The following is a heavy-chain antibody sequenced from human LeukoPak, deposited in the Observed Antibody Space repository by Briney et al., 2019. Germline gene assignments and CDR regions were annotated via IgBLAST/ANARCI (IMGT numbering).Heavy chain of an antibody. CDR3: ARPVVPAASYYYYGMDV. D-gene: IGHD2-2*01. Sequence: SVKVSCKASGGTFSSYAISWVRQAPGQGLEWMGGIIPIFGTANYAQKFQGRVTITTDESTSTAYMELSSLRSEDTAVYYCARPVVPAASYYYYGMDVWGQGTTVTVSS. CDR1: GGTFSSYA. V-gene: IGHV1-69*05. J-gene: IGHJ6*02. CDR2: IIPIFGTA.